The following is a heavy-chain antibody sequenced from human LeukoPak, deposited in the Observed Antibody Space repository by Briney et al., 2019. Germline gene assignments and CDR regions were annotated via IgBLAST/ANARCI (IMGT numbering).Heavy chain of an antibody. J-gene: IGHJ4*02. CDR2: ISAYNGNT. Sequence: GPVKVSCKASGYTFTSYGISWVRQAPGQGLEWMGWISAYNGNTNYAQKLQGRVTMTTDTSTSTAYMELRSLRSDDTAVYYCARRYCSGGSCYSDLYYFDYWGQGTLVTVSS. V-gene: IGHV1-18*01. CDR1: GYTFTSYG. D-gene: IGHD2-15*01. CDR3: ARRYCSGGSCYSDLYYFDY.